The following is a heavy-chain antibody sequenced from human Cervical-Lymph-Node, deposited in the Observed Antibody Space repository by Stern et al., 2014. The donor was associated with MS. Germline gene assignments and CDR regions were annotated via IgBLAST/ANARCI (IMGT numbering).Heavy chain of an antibody. CDR2: IHNSGTT. J-gene: IGHJ4*02. V-gene: IGHV4-30-4*01. Sequence: QLQLQESGPGLVKPSQTLSLTCAVTGGSISSGEYYWSWIRQSPGKGLEWIGYIHNSGTTYYNPSLKSRFTISVDTSKNQFSLKLRSVTAADTAVYYCSRDADGYSLIFGYWGRGTLVTVSS. CDR1: GGSISSGEYY. D-gene: IGHD5-24*01. CDR3: SRDADGYSLIFGY.